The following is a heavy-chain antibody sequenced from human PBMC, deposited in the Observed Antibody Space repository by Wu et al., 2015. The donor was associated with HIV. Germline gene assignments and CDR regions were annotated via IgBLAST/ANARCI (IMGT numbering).Heavy chain of an antibody. CDR2: INPNSGGT. V-gene: IGHV1-2*02. CDR3: ARGARWLRQAWGFPIWGYYYYYYMDV. Sequence: QVQLVQSGAEVKKPGASVKVSCKASGYTFTSYGISWVRQAPGQGLEWMGWINPNSGGTNYAQKFQGRVTMTRDTSISTAYMELSRLRSDDTAVYYCARGARWLRQAWGFPIWGYYYYYYMDVWGERDHGHRLL. CDR1: GYTFTSYG. D-gene: IGHD5-12*01. J-gene: IGHJ6*03.